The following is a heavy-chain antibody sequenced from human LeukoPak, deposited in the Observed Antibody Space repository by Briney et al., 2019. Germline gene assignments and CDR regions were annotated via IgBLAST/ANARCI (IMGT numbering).Heavy chain of an antibody. CDR3: TRGAPFNYDRPRGDY. V-gene: IGHV3-74*01. Sequence: GGSLRLSCVGSGFTLSSYWMHWVRQAPGKGLVWVSTINSDGSNTNYADSVKGRFTISRDNAKNTLYLQMNSLRVDDTAVYYCTRGAPFNYDRPRGDYWGQGTLATVS. J-gene: IGHJ4*02. CDR2: INSDGSNT. D-gene: IGHD3-16*01. CDR1: GFTLSSYW.